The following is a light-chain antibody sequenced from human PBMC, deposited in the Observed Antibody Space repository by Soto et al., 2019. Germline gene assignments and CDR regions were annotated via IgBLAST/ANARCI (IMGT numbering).Light chain of an antibody. CDR3: QQYNKWPRT. Sequence: EIVMTQSPATLSVSPGERATLSCGASQSVSSNLAWYQQKPGQAPRLLIYRASTRATGVPARFSGSGSGTEFPLTISSLQSEDFAVYFCQQYNKWPRTFGRGTKVEIK. CDR2: RAS. CDR1: QSVSSN. V-gene: IGKV3-15*01. J-gene: IGKJ1*01.